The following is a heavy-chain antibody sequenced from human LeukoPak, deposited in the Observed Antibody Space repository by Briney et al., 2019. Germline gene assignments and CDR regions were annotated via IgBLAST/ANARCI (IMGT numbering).Heavy chain of an antibody. CDR1: GGSFSGYY. V-gene: IGHV4-34*01. J-gene: IGHJ6*03. CDR2: INHSGST. Sequence: SETLSLTCAVYGGSFSGYYWSWIRQPPGKGLEWIGEINHSGSTNYNPSLKSRVTISVDTSKNQFSLKLSSVTAADTAVYYCARGRVGAARRNYYYYYVDVWGKGTTVTVSS. CDR3: ARGRVGAARRNYYYYYVDV. D-gene: IGHD6-25*01.